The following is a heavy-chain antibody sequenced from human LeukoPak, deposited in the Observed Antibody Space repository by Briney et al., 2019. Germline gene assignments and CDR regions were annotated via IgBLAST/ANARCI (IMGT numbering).Heavy chain of an antibody. V-gene: IGHV4-4*02. D-gene: IGHD3-3*01. CDR3: ARDRLTGGYDFWSGYRYYFDY. CDR1: GGSISSSNW. CDR2: IYHSGST. Sequence: PSETLSLTCAVSGGSISSSNWWSWVRQPPGKGLEWIGEIYHSGSTNYNPSLKSRVTISVDKPKNQFSLKLSSVTAADTAVYYCARDRLTGGYDFWSGYRYYFDYWGQGTLVTVSS. J-gene: IGHJ4*02.